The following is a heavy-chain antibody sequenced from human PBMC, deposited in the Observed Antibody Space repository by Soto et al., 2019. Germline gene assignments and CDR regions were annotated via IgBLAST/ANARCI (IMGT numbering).Heavy chain of an antibody. CDR2: IGAYNGNT. CDR1: GYSFPRYG. D-gene: IGHD3-3*01. V-gene: IGHV1-18*04. Sequence: AGVQVSRLASGYSFPRYGICWVREDPRQAREWMGWIGAYNGNTNYAQKLQGRVTMTTDTSTSTAYMELRSLRSDDTAVYYCARDNPSDYFWSGYYNPPYYYSGMDVWGQGTTVTVSS. J-gene: IGHJ6*02. CDR3: ARDNPSDYFWSGYYNPPYYYSGMDV.